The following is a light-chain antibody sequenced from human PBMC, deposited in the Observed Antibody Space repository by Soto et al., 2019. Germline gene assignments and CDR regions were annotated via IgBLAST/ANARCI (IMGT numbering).Light chain of an antibody. Sequence: EIVLTQSPGTLSLSPGERATLSCRASQSVYSSSLAWYQQKPGQAPRLLIYGVSIRATGIPDRFSGSGSGTDFTLTISRLEPAAFAVYYCQPYGISPSTFGQGTKVAIQ. CDR1: QSVYSSS. CDR2: GVS. V-gene: IGKV3-20*01. CDR3: QPYGISPST. J-gene: IGKJ2*01.